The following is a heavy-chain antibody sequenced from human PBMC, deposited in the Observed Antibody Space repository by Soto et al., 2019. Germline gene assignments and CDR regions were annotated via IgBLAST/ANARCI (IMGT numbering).Heavy chain of an antibody. J-gene: IGHJ6*02. Sequence: QVQLVQSGAEVKKPGASVKVSCKASGYTFTSYGISWVRQAPGQGLEWMGWISVYNGNKKYAQNLQRRVTMTTDPCTATGNLELRSPGRYATAVYYCASSMYRGYIGVDQGYHYYGMDVWGQGTTVTVYS. CDR3: ASSMYRGYIGVDQGYHYYGMDV. V-gene: IGHV1-18*01. CDR2: ISVYNGNK. CDR1: GYTFTSYG. D-gene: IGHD5-12*01.